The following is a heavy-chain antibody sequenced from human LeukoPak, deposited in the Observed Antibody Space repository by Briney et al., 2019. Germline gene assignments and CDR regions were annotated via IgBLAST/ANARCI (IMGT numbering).Heavy chain of an antibody. J-gene: IGHJ4*02. CDR2: TYPGDSDT. Sequence: GESLKISCKGSGYNFSNYWIAWVRQMPGKGLEWMGITYPGDSDTKYSPSFQGQVTISADKSINTAYLQWSSLKASDTAMYYCARGSGSHFPDFEYWGQGTLAIVSS. CDR3: ARGSGSHFPDFEY. V-gene: IGHV5-51*01. D-gene: IGHD3-10*01. CDR1: GYNFSNYW.